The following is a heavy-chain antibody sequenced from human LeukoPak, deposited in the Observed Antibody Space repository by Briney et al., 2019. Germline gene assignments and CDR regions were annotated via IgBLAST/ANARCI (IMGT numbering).Heavy chain of an antibody. Sequence: SETLSLTCIVSGGSISSYYWSWIRQPAGKGLEWIGRIYTSGSINYNPSLKSRVTMSVDTSKNQFSLKLTSVTAADTAVYYCARDHRRDYGDYHFDYWGQGTLVTVSS. J-gene: IGHJ4*02. V-gene: IGHV4-4*07. CDR2: IYTSGSI. CDR3: ARDHRRDYGDYHFDY. CDR1: GGSISSYY. D-gene: IGHD4-17*01.